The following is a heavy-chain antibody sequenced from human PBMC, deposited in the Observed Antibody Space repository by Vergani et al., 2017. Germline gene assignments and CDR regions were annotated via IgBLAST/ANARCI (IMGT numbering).Heavy chain of an antibody. CDR1: GYTFTSYG. D-gene: IGHD3-22*01. CDR2: ISAYNGNT. V-gene: IGHV1-18*01. J-gene: IGHJ4*02. Sequence: QVQLVQSGAEVKKPGASVKVSCKASGYTFTSYGISWVRQAPGQVLEWMGWISAYNGNTNYAQKLQGRVTMTTDTSTSTAYMELRSLRSDDTAVYYCARGTCQFKDYYDSSGYSDYWGQGTLVTVSS. CDR3: ARGTCQFKDYYDSSGYSDY.